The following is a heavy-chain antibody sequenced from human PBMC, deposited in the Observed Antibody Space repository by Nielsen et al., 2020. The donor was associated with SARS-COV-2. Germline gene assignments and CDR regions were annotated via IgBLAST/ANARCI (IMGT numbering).Heavy chain of an antibody. Sequence: GESLKISCTGSGFTFSDYSMNWVRQAPGKGLEWVAVISYDGRDEYYGDSVKGRFTISRDNYKNTLYLQMNSLTTEDTAVYYCAKAHPVCDGDCSSIYYFYGMDVWGQGTTVTVSS. J-gene: IGHJ6*02. CDR3: AKAHPVCDGDCSSIYYFYGMDV. CDR1: GFTFSDYS. D-gene: IGHD2-21*02. V-gene: IGHV3-30*18. CDR2: ISYDGRDE.